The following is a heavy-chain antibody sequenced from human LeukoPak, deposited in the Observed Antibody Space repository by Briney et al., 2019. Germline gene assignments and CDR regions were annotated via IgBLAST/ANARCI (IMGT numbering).Heavy chain of an antibody. CDR2: ISAYNGNT. CDR3: ARDLRYFDWLYY. Sequence: ASVKVSCKASGYTFTSYGISWVRQAPGQGLEWMGWISAYNGNTNYAQKFQGRVTMTTDTSTSTAYMELRSLRSDDTALYYCARDLRYFDWLYYWGQGTLVTVSS. J-gene: IGHJ4*02. CDR1: GYTFTSYG. D-gene: IGHD3-9*01. V-gene: IGHV1-18*01.